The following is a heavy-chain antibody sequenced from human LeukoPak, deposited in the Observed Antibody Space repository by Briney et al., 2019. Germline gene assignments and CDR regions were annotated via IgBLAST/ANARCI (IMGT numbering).Heavy chain of an antibody. Sequence: SETLSLTCGVYGGSFSGYYWSWIRQPPGKGLEWIGEINHSGSTNYNPSLKSRVTISVDTSKNQFSLKLSSVTAADTAVYYCARHGPYGPLPWYFDYWGQGTLVAVSS. CDR1: GGSFSGYY. CDR2: INHSGST. D-gene: IGHD4-17*01. CDR3: ARHGPYGPLPWYFDY. V-gene: IGHV4-34*01. J-gene: IGHJ4*02.